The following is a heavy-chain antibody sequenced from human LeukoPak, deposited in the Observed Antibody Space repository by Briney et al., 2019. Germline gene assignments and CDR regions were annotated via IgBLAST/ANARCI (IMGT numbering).Heavy chain of an antibody. CDR2: ISGSGGST. CDR1: GFTFNNYA. D-gene: IGHD3-22*01. Sequence: PGGSLRLSCAASGFTFNNYAMSWVRQAPGKGLEWVSAISGSGGSTYYADPLKGRFTISRDNSKNTLYLQMNSLRAEDTALYYCAKDGIGGIYYDSSGYFDYWGRGTLVTVSS. CDR3: AKDGIGGIYYDSSGYFDY. J-gene: IGHJ4*02. V-gene: IGHV3-23*01.